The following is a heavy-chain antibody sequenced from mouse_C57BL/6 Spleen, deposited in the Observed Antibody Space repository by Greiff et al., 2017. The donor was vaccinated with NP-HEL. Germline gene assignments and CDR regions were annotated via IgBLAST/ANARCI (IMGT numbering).Heavy chain of an antibody. V-gene: IGHV1-76*01. Sequence: QVQLQQSGAELVRPGASVKLSCKASGYTFTDYYINWVKQRPGQGLEWIARIYPGSGNTYYNEKFKGKATLTAEKASSTAYMQLSSLTSEDSAVYFCARAYYSNYGYAMDYWGQGTSVTVSS. CDR1: GYTFTDYY. D-gene: IGHD2-5*01. CDR2: IYPGSGNT. J-gene: IGHJ4*01. CDR3: ARAYYSNYGYAMDY.